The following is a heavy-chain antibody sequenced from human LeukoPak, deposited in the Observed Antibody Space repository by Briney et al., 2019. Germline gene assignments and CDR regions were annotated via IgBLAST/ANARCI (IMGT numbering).Heavy chain of an antibody. CDR3: ARDGLSGRSDAFDI. CDR2: INPNSGGT. Sequence: ASVKVSCKASGYTFTSYGISWVRQAPGQGLGWMGWINPNSGGTNYAQKFQGRVTMTRDTSISTAYMELSRLRSDDTAVYYCARDGLSGRSDAFDIWGQGTMVTVSS. J-gene: IGHJ3*02. V-gene: IGHV1-2*02. D-gene: IGHD2-15*01. CDR1: GYTFTSYG.